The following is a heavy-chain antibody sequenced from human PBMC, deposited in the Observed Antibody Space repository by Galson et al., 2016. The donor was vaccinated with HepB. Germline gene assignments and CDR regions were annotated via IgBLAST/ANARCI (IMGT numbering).Heavy chain of an antibody. J-gene: IGHJ4*02. Sequence: TCTVSGGSIVSSSYYWGWIRQPPGKGLDWIGNMFYSGSTYYNPSLTSRVTISVDTSRNQFSLQLTSVTAADTAVYYCARQSVGAFDYWGQGTLVTVSS. D-gene: IGHD1-26*01. V-gene: IGHV4-39*01. CDR1: GGSIVSSSYY. CDR2: MFYSGST. CDR3: ARQSVGAFDY.